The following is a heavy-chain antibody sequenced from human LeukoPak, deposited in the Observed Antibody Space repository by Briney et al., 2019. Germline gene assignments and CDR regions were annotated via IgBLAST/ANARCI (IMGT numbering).Heavy chain of an antibody. CDR3: AKARPVEWELSYGYRDFDY. V-gene: IGHV3-23*01. Sequence: GGSLRLSCAASGFTFSSYAMSWVRQAPGKGLEWVSVISGSGGSTYYADSVKGRFTISRDNSKNTLYLQMNSLRAEDTAVYYCAKARPVEWELSYGYRDFDYWGQGTLVTVSS. CDR1: GFTFSSYA. D-gene: IGHD1-26*01. J-gene: IGHJ4*02. CDR2: ISGSGGST.